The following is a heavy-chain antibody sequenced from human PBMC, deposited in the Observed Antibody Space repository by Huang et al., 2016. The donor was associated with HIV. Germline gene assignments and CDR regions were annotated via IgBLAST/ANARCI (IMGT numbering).Heavy chain of an antibody. V-gene: IGHV4-39*01. J-gene: IGHJ3*01. CDR2: VFYGGNT. CDR1: GGSVNSGYYY. Sequence: QLQLQESGPGLVRPSETLSLTCSVSGGSVNSGYYYWGWIRQPPGKGLEWIASVFYGGNTLYNPALKSGVSRSVDTSKKRFSLNLSSVTAADTAVYFCARLPFDYVWGTQRQTALDELDVWGQGTMVTVSS. CDR3: ARLPFDYVWGTQRQTALDELDV. D-gene: IGHD3-16*01.